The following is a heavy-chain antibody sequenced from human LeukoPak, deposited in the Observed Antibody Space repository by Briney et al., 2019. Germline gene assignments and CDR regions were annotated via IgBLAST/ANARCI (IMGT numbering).Heavy chain of an antibody. CDR2: IHHSGNT. CDR1: GASFSDYY. D-gene: IGHD2-21*02. CDR3: ARSPVVVTAQGAFDI. V-gene: IGHV4-34*01. J-gene: IGHJ3*02. Sequence: PSETLSLTCAVYGASFSDYYWSFIRQPPGKGLEWIGEIHHSGNTNYNPSLKSRVTISVDTSKNQFSLNLTSVTAADTAVYYCARSPVVVTAQGAFDIWGQGTMVTVSS.